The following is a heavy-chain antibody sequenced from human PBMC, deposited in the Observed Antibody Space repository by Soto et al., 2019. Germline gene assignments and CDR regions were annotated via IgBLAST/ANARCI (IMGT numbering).Heavy chain of an antibody. CDR1: GFNFDDYA. V-gene: IGHV3-9*01. J-gene: IGHJ4*02. CDR2: ISWSSDTI. CDR3: AKGGSVTTFKFDY. Sequence: EVQLVESGGGLVQPGRSLRLSCAASGFNFDDYAMHWVRQAPGKGLEWVASISWSSDTIAYADSVKGRFTISRDNARNSLYLQMNSLRADDTALYYCAKGGSVTTFKFDYWGQGTLVTVSS. D-gene: IGHD4-17*01.